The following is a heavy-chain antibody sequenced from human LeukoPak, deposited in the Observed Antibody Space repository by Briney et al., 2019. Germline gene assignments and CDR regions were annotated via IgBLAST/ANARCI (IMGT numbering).Heavy chain of an antibody. V-gene: IGHV3-23*01. CDR1: GFTFSSYA. CDR2: ISGSGGST. CDR3: QKGGTYYYDSSGYYYPAHYYFDY. J-gene: IGHJ4*02. D-gene: IGHD3-22*01. Sequence: GGSLRLSCAASGFTFSSYAMSWVRQAPGKGLEWVSAISGSGGSTYYADSVKGRFTISRDNSKNTLYLQMNSLRAEDTAVYYCQKGGTYYYDSSGYYYPAHYYFDYSGQGTLVTVSS.